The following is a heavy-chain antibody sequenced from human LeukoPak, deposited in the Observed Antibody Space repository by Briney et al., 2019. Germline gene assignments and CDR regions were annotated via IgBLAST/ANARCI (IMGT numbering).Heavy chain of an antibody. Sequence: GGSLRLSCAASGFAFSSYAMSWVRRAPGKGLEWVSTVSGSGSHTYYADPVKGRFTVSRDNSKNTVYLQMNSLRAEDTAVYYCAKDSAFGGEDSWGQGTLVTVSS. J-gene: IGHJ4*02. CDR1: GFAFSSYA. D-gene: IGHD3-16*01. CDR3: AKDSAFGGEDS. V-gene: IGHV3-23*01. CDR2: VSGSGSHT.